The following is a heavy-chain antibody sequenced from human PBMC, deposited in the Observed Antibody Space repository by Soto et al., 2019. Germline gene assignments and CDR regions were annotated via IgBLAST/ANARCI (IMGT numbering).Heavy chain of an antibody. CDR1: GFPFSDHA. CDR3: AKDLYVQPPSGWFDP. CDR2: ITGRGDST. J-gene: IGHJ5*02. Sequence: EVQLLESGGGLVQPGGSLRLSCAASGFPFSDHAMHWVRQTPGKGLEWVSAITGRGDSTYYADSVKGRFTISRANSKSILYLQMMSLRAEDTAVYYCAKDLYVQPPSGWFDPWGQGTVVTVSS. D-gene: IGHD1-26*01. V-gene: IGHV3-23*01.